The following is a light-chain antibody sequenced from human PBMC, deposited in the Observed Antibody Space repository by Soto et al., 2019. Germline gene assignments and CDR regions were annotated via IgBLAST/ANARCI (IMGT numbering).Light chain of an antibody. CDR3: QQYENSPLT. CDR1: QSVSSN. V-gene: IGKV3-15*01. CDR2: GAS. J-gene: IGKJ4*01. Sequence: EIVMTQSPATLSVSPGERATLSCRASQSVSSNLAWYQQRPGQAPRLLIYGASTRATGIPARFSGSRSGTEFTLSISSLQSEEFAVYPCQQYENSPLTFGGGTKVEIK.